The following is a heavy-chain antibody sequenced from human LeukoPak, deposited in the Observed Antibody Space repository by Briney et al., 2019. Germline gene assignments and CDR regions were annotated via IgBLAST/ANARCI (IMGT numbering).Heavy chain of an antibody. CDR2: ISSSGSTI. V-gene: IGHV3-11*01. D-gene: IGHD5-18*01. CDR1: GFTFSDYY. J-gene: IGHJ4*02. Sequence: GGSLRLSCAASGFTFSDYYMSWIRQAPEKGLGWVSYISSSGSTIYYADSVKGRFTISRDNAKNSLYLQMNSLRAEDTAVYYCARVKFGSYGLPGHFDYWGQGTLVTVSS. CDR3: ARVKFGSYGLPGHFDY.